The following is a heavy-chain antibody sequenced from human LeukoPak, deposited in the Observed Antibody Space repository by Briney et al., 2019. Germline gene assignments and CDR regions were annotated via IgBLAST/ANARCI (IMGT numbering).Heavy chain of an antibody. CDR1: GYTFTSYG. CDR2: ISAYNGNT. J-gene: IGHJ4*02. V-gene: IGHV1-18*01. Sequence: ASVKVSCKASGYTFTSYGISWVRQAPGQGLEWMGWISAYNGNTNYAQKLQGRVTMTRDTSISTAYMELSRLRSDDTAVYYCARSPRIVGATTLFDYWGQGTLVTVSS. CDR3: ARSPRIVGATTLFDY. D-gene: IGHD1-26*01.